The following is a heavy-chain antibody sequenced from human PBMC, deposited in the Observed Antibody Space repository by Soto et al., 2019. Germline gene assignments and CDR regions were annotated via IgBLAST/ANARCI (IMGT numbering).Heavy chain of an antibody. V-gene: IGHV5-51*01. Sequence: GESLRISCQGSGYSFAGYWIGWMRQMPGKGLEWMGIIYPGDSDIRYSPSFQGQVTISADKSISTAYLQWSSLKASDTALYYCARPPSIFGVVHDAFDIWGQGTMVTV. J-gene: IGHJ3*02. CDR1: GYSFAGYW. CDR3: ARPPSIFGVVHDAFDI. D-gene: IGHD3-3*01. CDR2: IYPGDSDI.